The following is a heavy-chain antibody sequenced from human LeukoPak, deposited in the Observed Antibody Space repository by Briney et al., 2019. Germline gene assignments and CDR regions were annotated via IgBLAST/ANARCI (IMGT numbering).Heavy chain of an antibody. CDR3: ARDLTGTSDY. V-gene: IGHV1-2*02. D-gene: IGHD1-20*01. CDR2: FNPNTGDT. Sequence: GASVKVSCKASGYTFTSYYMHWVRQAPGQGLEWMGWFNPNTGDTHYALKFQGRVTMTRDTSISTTYMDLSRLTSDDTAVYYCARDLTGTSDYWGQGTLLTVSS. CDR1: GYTFTSYY. J-gene: IGHJ4*02.